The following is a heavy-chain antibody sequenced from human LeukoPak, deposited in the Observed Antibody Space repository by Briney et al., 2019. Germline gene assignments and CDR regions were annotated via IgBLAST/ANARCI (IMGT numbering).Heavy chain of an antibody. CDR3: ARDEPTYYYDSKQFDY. Sequence: GGSLRLSCAASGFTFSSYWMSWVRQAPGKGLEWVANIKQDGSEKYYVDSVKGRFTISRDNAKNSLYLQMNSLRAEDTAVYYCARDEPTYYYDSKQFDYWGQGTLVTVSS. D-gene: IGHD3-22*01. V-gene: IGHV3-7*01. CDR1: GFTFSSYW. J-gene: IGHJ4*02. CDR2: IKQDGSEK.